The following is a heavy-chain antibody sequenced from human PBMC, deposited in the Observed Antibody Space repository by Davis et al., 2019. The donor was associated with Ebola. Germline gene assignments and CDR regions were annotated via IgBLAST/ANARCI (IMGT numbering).Heavy chain of an antibody. CDR1: GFTVSSNY. Sequence: GESMKISCAASGFTVSSNYMSWVRQAPGKGLEWVSVIYSGGSTYYADSVKGRFIISRDNAKNLLYLQMNSLRDDDTAVYYCARIVSGYWGQGTRVTVSS. CDR2: IYSGGST. CDR3: ARIVSGY. J-gene: IGHJ4*02. V-gene: IGHV3-53*01. D-gene: IGHD6-19*01.